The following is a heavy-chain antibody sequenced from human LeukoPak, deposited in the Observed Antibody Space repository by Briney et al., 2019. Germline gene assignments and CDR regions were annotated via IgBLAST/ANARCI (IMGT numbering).Heavy chain of an antibody. D-gene: IGHD5-24*01. V-gene: IGHV3-23*01. CDR3: AKRTMSAFDS. CDR2: ISGSGNGT. Sequence: PGGSLRLSCTASGFTFRTYAMNWVRQAPGKGLEWLSGISGSGNGTYYADSVEGRFIISRDNSKNMVYLQMNSLTVEDTATYYCAKRTMSAFDSWGQGTLLIVSS. CDR1: GFTFRTYA. J-gene: IGHJ4*02.